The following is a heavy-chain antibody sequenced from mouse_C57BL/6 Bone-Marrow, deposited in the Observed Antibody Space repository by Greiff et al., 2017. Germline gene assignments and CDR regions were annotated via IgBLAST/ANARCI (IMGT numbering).Heavy chain of an antibody. Sequence: QVQLQQPGPELVKPGASVKISCKASGYAFSSSWMNWVKQRPGQGLEWIGRIYPGDGDTNYNGKFKGKATLTADKSSSTAYMQLSSLTSEDSAVYFGERSQTAQATSCAYWGQGTLVTVSA. CDR1: GYAFSSSW. D-gene: IGHD3-2*02. CDR2: IYPGDGDT. CDR3: ERSQTAQATSCAY. J-gene: IGHJ3*01. V-gene: IGHV1-82*01.